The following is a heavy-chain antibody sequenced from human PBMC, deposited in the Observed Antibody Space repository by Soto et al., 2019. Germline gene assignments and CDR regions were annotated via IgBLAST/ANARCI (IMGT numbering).Heavy chain of an antibody. CDR2: ISGSGGST. CDR3: AKGGCSGGSCHRPYGMDV. Sequence: GESLKISCAASGFTFSSYAMSWVRQAPGKGLEWVSAISGSGGSTYYADSVKGRFTISRDNSKNTLYLQMNSLRAEDTAVYYCAKGGCSGGSCHRPYGMDVWGQGTTVTVS. V-gene: IGHV3-23*01. D-gene: IGHD2-15*01. CDR1: GFTFSSYA. J-gene: IGHJ6*02.